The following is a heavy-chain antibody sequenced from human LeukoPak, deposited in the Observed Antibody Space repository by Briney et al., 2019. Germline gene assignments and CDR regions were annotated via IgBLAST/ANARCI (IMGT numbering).Heavy chain of an antibody. V-gene: IGHV3-33*06. CDR1: GFTFSSYG. CDR3: AKGGAYYDFWSGYYRY. CDR2: IWYDGSNK. Sequence: GRSLRLSCAASGFTFSSYGMHWVRQAPGKGLEWVAVIWYDGSNKYYADSVKGRFTISRDNSKNTLYLQMNSLRAEDTAVYYCAKGGAYYDFWSGYYRYWGQGTLVTVSS. J-gene: IGHJ4*02. D-gene: IGHD3-3*01.